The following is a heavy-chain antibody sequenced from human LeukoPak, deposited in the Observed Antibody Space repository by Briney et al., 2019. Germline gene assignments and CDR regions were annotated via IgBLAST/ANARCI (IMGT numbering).Heavy chain of an antibody. J-gene: IGHJ4*02. D-gene: IGHD6-19*01. CDR1: GGSFSGYY. CDR2: ISSSGSTI. CDR3: AREWRSGWSCVDY. Sequence: LSLTCAVYGGSFSGYYWSWIRQAPGKGLEWVSYISSSGSTIYYADSVKGRFTISRDNAKNSLYLQMNSLRAEDTAVYYCAREWRSGWSCVDYWGQGTLVTVSS. V-gene: IGHV3-11*01.